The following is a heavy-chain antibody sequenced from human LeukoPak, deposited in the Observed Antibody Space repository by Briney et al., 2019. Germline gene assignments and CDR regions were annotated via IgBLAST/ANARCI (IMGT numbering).Heavy chain of an antibody. J-gene: IGHJ4*02. Sequence: GGSLRLSCADSGFTFSSYSMHWVRQTPGKGLEWVAIISYDGSNIYYADSVKGRFTISRDNSKNTLYLQMNSLRAEDTVVYYCARDMRVFGGDSSGWNFDYWGQGTLVTVSS. CDR1: GFTFSSYS. CDR3: ARDMRVFGGDSSGWNFDY. V-gene: IGHV3-30*04. D-gene: IGHD3-22*01. CDR2: ISYDGSNI.